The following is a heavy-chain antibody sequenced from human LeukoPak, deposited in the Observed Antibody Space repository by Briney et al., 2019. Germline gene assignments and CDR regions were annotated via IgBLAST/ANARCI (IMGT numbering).Heavy chain of an antibody. D-gene: IGHD6-19*01. V-gene: IGHV4-59*01. Sequence: SETLSLTCTVSGGSISSYYWSWIRQPPGKGLEWIGYIYYSGSTNYNPSLKSRVTISVDTSKNQFSLKLSSVTAADTAVYYCARGLGIAVAGRSENDYWGQGTLVTVPS. CDR3: ARGLGIAVAGRSENDY. J-gene: IGHJ4*02. CDR2: IYYSGST. CDR1: GGSISSYY.